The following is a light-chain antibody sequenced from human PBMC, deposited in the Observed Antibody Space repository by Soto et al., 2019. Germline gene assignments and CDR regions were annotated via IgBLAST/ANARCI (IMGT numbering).Light chain of an antibody. J-gene: IGKJ5*01. CDR2: GAL. CDR1: QSVRSN. V-gene: IGKV3-15*01. Sequence: EIMMTQSPATLSVSPGERATLSCRASQSVRSNLAWYQQKPGQAPRLLIYGALTRATGVPARFCGTGSGTEFSLTISSLQSEDFAIYYCQQYNNWSPVTFGQGTRLEIK. CDR3: QQYNNWSPVT.